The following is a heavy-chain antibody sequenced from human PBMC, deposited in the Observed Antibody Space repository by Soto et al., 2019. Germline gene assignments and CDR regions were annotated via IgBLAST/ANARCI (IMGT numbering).Heavy chain of an antibody. Sequence: QVQLVESGGGGVQPGRSLRLSCAASGFTFSSYGMHWVRQAPGKGLEWGAVISYDGSNKYYADSVKGRFTISRDNSKNTLYMQMNSLRAEDTAVYYCAKETYSGPLDYWGQGTLVTVSS. V-gene: IGHV3-30*18. CDR3: AKETYSGPLDY. J-gene: IGHJ4*02. D-gene: IGHD2-15*01. CDR2: ISYDGSNK. CDR1: GFTFSSYG.